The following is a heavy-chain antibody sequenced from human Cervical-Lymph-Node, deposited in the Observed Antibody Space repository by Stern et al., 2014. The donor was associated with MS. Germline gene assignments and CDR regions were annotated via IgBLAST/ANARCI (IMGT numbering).Heavy chain of an antibody. D-gene: IGHD3-3*01. Sequence: QLVESGAEVKKPGASVKVSCKASGYTFTSYYMHWVRQAPGQGLEWMGIINPSGGSPSYAQKFQGRVTMTRDTSTSTVYMELSSLRSEDTAVYYCARASRFDCMDVWGQGTTVTVSS. V-gene: IGHV1-46*01. CDR1: GYTFTSYY. CDR3: ARASRFDCMDV. CDR2: INPSGGSP. J-gene: IGHJ6*02.